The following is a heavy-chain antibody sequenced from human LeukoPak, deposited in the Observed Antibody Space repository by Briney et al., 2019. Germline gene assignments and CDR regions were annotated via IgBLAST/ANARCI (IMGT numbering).Heavy chain of an antibody. CDR1: GGSISSSSYY. V-gene: IGHV4-39*07. J-gene: IGHJ4*02. CDR2: IYYSGST. CDR3: ARDPSRGRRFDY. D-gene: IGHD3-10*01. Sequence: PSETLSLTCTVSGGSISSSSYYWGWIRQPPGKGLEWIGSIYYSGSTYYNPSLKSRVTISVDTSKNQFSLKLSSVTAADTAVYYCARDPSRGRRFDYWGQGTLVTVSS.